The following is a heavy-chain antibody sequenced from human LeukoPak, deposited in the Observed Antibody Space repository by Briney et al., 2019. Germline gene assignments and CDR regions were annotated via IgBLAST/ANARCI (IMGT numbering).Heavy chain of an antibody. CDR1: GYSISSGYY. V-gene: IGHV4-38-2*02. CDR2: IYHSGKT. CDR3: AREGRYRYGYNGYHSYMDI. J-gene: IGHJ6*03. Sequence: PSETLSLTCSVSGYSISSGYYWGWIRQPPGKGLEWIGSIYHSGKTYYNPSLKSRVTILVDTSKNHFSLKLSSVTAADTAVYYCAREGRYRYGYNGYHSYMDIWGKGTTVTVSS. D-gene: IGHD5-24*01.